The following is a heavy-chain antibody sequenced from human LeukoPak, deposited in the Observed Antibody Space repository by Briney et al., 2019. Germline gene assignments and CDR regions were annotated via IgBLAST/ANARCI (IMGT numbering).Heavy chain of an antibody. CDR2: INPSGGST. CDR1: GYTFTNYY. J-gene: IGHJ4*02. V-gene: IGHV1-46*01. D-gene: IGHD5-12*01. Sequence: ASVKVSCKASGYTFTNYYMHWVRQAPGRGLEWMGIINPSGGSTSYAQKFQGRVTMTRDMSTSTVYMELSSLRSEDTAVYHCAYSAYGLFCDYWGQGTLVTVSS. CDR3: AYSAYGLFCDY.